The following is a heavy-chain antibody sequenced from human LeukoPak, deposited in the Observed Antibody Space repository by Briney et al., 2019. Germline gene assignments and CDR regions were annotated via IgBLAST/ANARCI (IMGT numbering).Heavy chain of an antibody. Sequence: GSLVLSCAASGFTFRNYVIHWVRQAPGKGLEWVAVIWYDGSNKYYADSVKGRFTISRDNSKNTLYLQMNSLRAEDTAVYYCARVHFSSSPYFDYWGQGTLVTVSS. J-gene: IGHJ4*02. CDR3: ARVHFSSSPYFDY. CDR2: IWYDGSNK. D-gene: IGHD6-6*01. V-gene: IGHV3-33*08. CDR1: GFTFRNYV.